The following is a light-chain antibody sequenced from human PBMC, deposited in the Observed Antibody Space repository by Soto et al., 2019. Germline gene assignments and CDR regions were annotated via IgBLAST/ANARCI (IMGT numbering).Light chain of an antibody. Sequence: IRMKQSPATLSVDTGERATLSCRASQSLRSDLAWYQQKPGQAPRLLIYGASTRATDIPARFSGSGSGTEFPLTICSLQSEDFAGYCCQQYDIWLPTFCQVTRLE. CDR3: QQYDIWLPT. CDR2: GAS. CDR1: QSLRSD. V-gene: IGKV3-15*01. J-gene: IGKJ5*01.